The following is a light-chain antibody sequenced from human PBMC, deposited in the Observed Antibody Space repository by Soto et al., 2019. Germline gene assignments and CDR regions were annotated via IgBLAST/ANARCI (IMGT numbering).Light chain of an antibody. CDR3: QQYGEWPPYT. CDR2: DSS. Sequence: IVLTQSPATLSLSPGERATLSCRASESLHYTLAWYQQRPGQPPRLLIYDSSNRATGIPARFSGSGSGTEFTLTISSLEPEDFAVYFCQQYGEWPPYTFGQGSRLEIK. J-gene: IGKJ2*01. V-gene: IGKV3-11*01. CDR1: ESLHYT.